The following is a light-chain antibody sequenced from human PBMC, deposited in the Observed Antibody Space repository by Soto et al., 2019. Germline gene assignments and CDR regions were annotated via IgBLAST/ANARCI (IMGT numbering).Light chain of an antibody. CDR2: KAS. J-gene: IGKJ2*01. V-gene: IGKV1-5*03. CDR1: QSIGNW. Sequence: DIQMTQSPSTLSASVGDRVTITCRASQSIGNWLAWYQQKPGKAPKLLIYKASSLQSGVPYRFSGSGSGTEFTLTISSLQPDDFATYYCQQYNSFLYTFGQGTKLEIK. CDR3: QQYNSFLYT.